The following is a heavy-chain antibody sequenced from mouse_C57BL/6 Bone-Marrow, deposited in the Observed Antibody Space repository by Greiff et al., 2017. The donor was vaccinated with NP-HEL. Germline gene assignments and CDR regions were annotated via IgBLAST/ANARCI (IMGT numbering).Heavy chain of an antibody. CDR3: ARTDGSGEEEFDY. J-gene: IGHJ2*01. CDR1: GYTFTDYN. V-gene: IGHV1-18*01. CDR2: INPNNGGT. Sequence: EVQLHQSGPELVKPGDSVKIPCKASGYTFTDYNMDWVKQSHGKSLEWIGDINPNNGGTIYNQKFKGKATLTVDKSSSTAYMELRSLTSVDSAVYDGARTDGSGEEEFDYWGEGTTLTVSS. D-gene: IGHD1-1*01.